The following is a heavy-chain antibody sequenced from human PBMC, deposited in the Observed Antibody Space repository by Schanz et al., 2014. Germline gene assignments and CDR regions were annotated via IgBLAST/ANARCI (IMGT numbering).Heavy chain of an antibody. D-gene: IGHD2-2*01. CDR2: ISGSGGST. CDR1: GFTFSSYA. J-gene: IGHJ4*02. Sequence: EVQLLESGGGLVQLGGSLRLSCAASGFTFSSYAMSWVRQAPGKGLEWVSGISGSGGSTYYADSVKGRFTISRDNSKNTLYLQMNSLRAEDTAVYYCAKDLLYGAPMPLNHLDYWGQGTLVTVSS. V-gene: IGHV3-23*01. CDR3: AKDLLYGAPMPLNHLDY.